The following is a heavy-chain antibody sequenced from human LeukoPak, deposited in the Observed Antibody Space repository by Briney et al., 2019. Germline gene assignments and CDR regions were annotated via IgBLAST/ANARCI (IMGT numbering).Heavy chain of an antibody. CDR2: IYTSGST. V-gene: IGHV4-61*02. D-gene: IGHD2-2*01. CDR3: ASCSSTSCSPHYYYYGMDV. J-gene: IGHJ6*02. Sequence: SETLSLTCTVSGGSISSGSYYWSWIRQPAGKGLEWIGRIYTSGSTNYNPSLKSRVTISVDTSKNQFSLKLSSVTAADTAVYYCASCSSTSCSPHYYYYGMDVWGQGTTVTVSS. CDR1: GGSISSGSYY.